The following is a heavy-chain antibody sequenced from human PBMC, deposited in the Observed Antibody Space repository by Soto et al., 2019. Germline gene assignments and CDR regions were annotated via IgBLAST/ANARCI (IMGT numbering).Heavy chain of an antibody. D-gene: IGHD3-22*01. CDR3: ARGSHYYDSSGYPILDSFDI. V-gene: IGHV3-11*06. Sequence: GGALRLSCAASGFTFSYYYMSWIRQSPGKGLEWLSYISNTASYTDYADSVEGRFSIARDNADNLLFLHMSSLRADDTAVYFCARGSHYYDSSGYPILDSFDIWGQGTMVTVSS. CDR1: GFTFSYYY. J-gene: IGHJ3*02. CDR2: ISNTASYT.